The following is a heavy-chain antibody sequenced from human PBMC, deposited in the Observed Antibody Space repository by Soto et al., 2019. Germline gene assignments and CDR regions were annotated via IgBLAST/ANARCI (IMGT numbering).Heavy chain of an antibody. V-gene: IGHV3-30-3*01. CDR2: ISSDESNK. CDR1: GFIFSNYA. D-gene: IGHD2-15*01. J-gene: IGHJ6*02. CDR3: PRVPGYCGGSSCYGDYYYGMDV. Sequence: QVQLVESGGGVVQPGRSPRLSCGASGFIFSNYAMYWVRQAPGKGLEWVAVISSDESNKYYADSVKGRFTISRDNSKNTLYLQMNSLRAEDTAMYYCPRVPGYCGGSSCYGDYYYGMDVWGQGTTVTVSS.